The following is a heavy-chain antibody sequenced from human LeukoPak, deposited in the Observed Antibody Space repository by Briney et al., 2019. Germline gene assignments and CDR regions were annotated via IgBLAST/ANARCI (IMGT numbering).Heavy chain of an antibody. CDR1: GFPFDDYA. CDR2: ISWNSITI. Sequence: GRSLRLSCVASGFPFDDYAMHWVRQAPGKGLEWVSGISWNSITIGYADSVKGRFTISRDNAKNSLDLQMNSLRAEDMALYYCAKSFCSSCYSDAFDIWGQGTMVTVSS. D-gene: IGHD2-15*01. V-gene: IGHV3-9*03. J-gene: IGHJ3*02. CDR3: AKSFCSSCYSDAFDI.